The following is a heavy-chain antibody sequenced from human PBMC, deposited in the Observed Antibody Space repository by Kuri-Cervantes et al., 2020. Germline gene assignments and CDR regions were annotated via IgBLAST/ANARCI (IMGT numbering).Heavy chain of an antibody. CDR1: GFTFSSYG. D-gene: IGHD3-16*02. CDR2: ISYDGSNK. CDR3: ASFPSYRLGYFQH. V-gene: IGHV3-30*19. Sequence: GESLKISCAASGFTFSSYGMHWVRQAPGKGLEWVAVISYDGSNKYYADSVKGRFTISRDNSKNTLYLQMYSLRAEDTAVYYCASFPSYRLGYFQHWGQGTLVTVSS. J-gene: IGHJ1*01.